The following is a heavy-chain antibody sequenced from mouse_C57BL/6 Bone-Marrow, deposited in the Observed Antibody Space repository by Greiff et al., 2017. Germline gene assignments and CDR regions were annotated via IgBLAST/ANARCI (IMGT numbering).Heavy chain of an antibody. J-gene: IGHJ4*01. V-gene: IGHV1-63*01. CDR2: IYPGGGYT. CDR3: AKIYYYGRSYAMDY. Sequence: VQLLESGAELVRPGTSVKMSCKASGYTFTNYWIGWAKQRPGHGLEWIGDIYPGGGYTYYNEKCKGKATLAADKSSSTAYMQFSRLTSEDSAIYYCAKIYYYGRSYAMDYWGQGTSVTVSS. CDR1: GYTFTNYW. D-gene: IGHD1-1*01.